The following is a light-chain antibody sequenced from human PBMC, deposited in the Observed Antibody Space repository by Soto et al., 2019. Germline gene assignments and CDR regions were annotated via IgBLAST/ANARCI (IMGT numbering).Light chain of an antibody. J-gene: IGKJ1*01. CDR2: AAS. V-gene: IGKV1-39*01. CDR1: QSISNY. CDR3: QQSYSTPRT. Sequence: DIQMTQSPSSLSASVGDRVTITCRASQSISNYLNWYQQKPGKAPKLLMFAASSLQSGVPSRFRGGGSGTDFTLTISSLQPEDFATYYCQQSYSTPRTFGQGTKVKIK.